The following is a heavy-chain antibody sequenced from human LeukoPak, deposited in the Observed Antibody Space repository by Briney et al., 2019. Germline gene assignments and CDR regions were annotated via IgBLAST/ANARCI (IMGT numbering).Heavy chain of an antibody. Sequence: PGGSLRLSCAASGFTFSSYAMSWVRQALGKGLEWVSSISSSGRNTYYSDSVKGRFTISRDNSKNTLYLQMSSLRAEDTAVYYCAKRDRPCSGDCSAPYYFDYWGQGTLVTVSS. V-gene: IGHV3-23*01. CDR3: AKRDRPCSGDCSAPYYFDY. CDR2: ISSSGRNT. D-gene: IGHD2-21*02. CDR1: GFTFSSYA. J-gene: IGHJ4*02.